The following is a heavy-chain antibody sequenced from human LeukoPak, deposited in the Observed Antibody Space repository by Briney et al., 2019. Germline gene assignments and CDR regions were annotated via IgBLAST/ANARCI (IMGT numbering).Heavy chain of an antibody. CDR1: GGSISSSSYY. CDR3: ARTDSSGYYYLSFDY. CDR2: IYYSGST. Sequence: PSETLSLTCTVSGGSISSSSYYWGWIRQPPGKGLEWIVSIYYSGSTYYNPSLKSRVTISVDTSKNQFSLKLSSVTAADTAVYYCARTDSSGYYYLSFDYWGQGTLVTVSS. V-gene: IGHV4-39*01. D-gene: IGHD3-22*01. J-gene: IGHJ4*02.